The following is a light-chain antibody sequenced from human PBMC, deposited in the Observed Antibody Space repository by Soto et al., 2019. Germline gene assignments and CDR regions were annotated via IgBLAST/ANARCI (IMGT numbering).Light chain of an antibody. CDR3: QQYNSPIYT. CDR1: QSISSW. CDR2: DAS. J-gene: IGKJ2*01. V-gene: IGKV1-5*01. Sequence: DIQMTQSPSTLSASVGDRVTITCRASQSISSWLAWYQQKPGKAPKLLIYDASSLESGVPSRFSGNGSGTDVSLTISSLQTDDFAAYYCQQYNSPIYTFGQGTQLEIK.